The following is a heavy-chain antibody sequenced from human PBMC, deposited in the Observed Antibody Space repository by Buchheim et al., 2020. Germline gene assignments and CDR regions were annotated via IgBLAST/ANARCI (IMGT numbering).Heavy chain of an antibody. Sequence: QVQLQQWGAGLLKPSETLSLTCAVYGGSFSGYYWSWIRQPPGKGLEWIGEINHSGSTNYNPSLKSRVTISVDTSKNQFSLKLSSVTAADTAVYYCAMTTYDSSGYRYYYYYGMDVWGQGTT. V-gene: IGHV4-34*01. J-gene: IGHJ6*02. D-gene: IGHD3-22*01. CDR3: AMTTYDSSGYRYYYYYGMDV. CDR1: GGSFSGYY. CDR2: INHSGST.